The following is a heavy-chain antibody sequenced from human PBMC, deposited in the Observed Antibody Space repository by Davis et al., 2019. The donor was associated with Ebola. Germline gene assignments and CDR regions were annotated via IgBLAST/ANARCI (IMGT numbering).Heavy chain of an antibody. CDR2: IIPIIARE. D-gene: IGHD5-12*01. Sequence: SVKVSCKASGGTFYSHAISWVRQAPGQGLEWVGGIIPIIAREDYAQKFQGRVTISADASTDTAYMELSSLRSEDTAIYYCARGDIVTDQVEYFDYWGQGTLVTVSS. J-gene: IGHJ4*02. V-gene: IGHV1-69*13. CDR1: GGTFYSHA. CDR3: ARGDIVTDQVEYFDY.